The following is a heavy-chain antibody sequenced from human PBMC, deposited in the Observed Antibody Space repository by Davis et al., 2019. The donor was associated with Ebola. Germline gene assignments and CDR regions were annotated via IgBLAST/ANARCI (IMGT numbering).Heavy chain of an antibody. J-gene: IGHJ6*02. CDR2: ISSSGSTI. Sequence: GESLKISCAASGFTFSSYSMNWVRQAPGKGLEWVSYISSSGSTIYYADSVKGRFTISRDNAKNSLYLQMNSLRAEDTAVYYCARDENYYGMDVWGQGTTVTVSS. CDR1: GFTFSSYS. CDR3: ARDENYYGMDV. V-gene: IGHV3-48*04.